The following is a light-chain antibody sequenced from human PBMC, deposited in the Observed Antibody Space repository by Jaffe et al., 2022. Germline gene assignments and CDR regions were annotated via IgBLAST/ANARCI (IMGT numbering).Light chain of an antibody. Sequence: QSALTQPASVSGSPGQSITISCTGTSSDIGSYNLVSWYQQYPGKAPKLMIHEVSQRPSGVSNRFSGSKSGNTASLTISGLQAEDEADYYCCSYVGSATWVFGGGTKLTVL. J-gene: IGLJ3*02. CDR1: SSDIGSYNL. CDR3: CSYVGSATWV. V-gene: IGLV2-23*02. CDR2: EVS.